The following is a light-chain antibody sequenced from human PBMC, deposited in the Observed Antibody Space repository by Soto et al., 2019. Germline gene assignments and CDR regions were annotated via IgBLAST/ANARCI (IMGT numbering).Light chain of an antibody. Sequence: QSALTQPASVSGSPGQSITISCTGTSSDVGGYIYVSWYQQHPGKAPKLMIYEVSNRPSGVSNRFSGSKSGNTASLTISGLQAEDEADYYCALWDDSLHNWVFGGGTKLTVL. CDR1: SSDVGGYIY. CDR2: EVS. V-gene: IGLV2-14*01. CDR3: ALWDDSLHNWV. J-gene: IGLJ3*02.